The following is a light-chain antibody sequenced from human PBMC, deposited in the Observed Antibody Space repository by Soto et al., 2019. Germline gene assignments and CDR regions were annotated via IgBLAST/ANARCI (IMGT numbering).Light chain of an antibody. J-gene: IGKJ2*01. V-gene: IGKV3-20*01. Sequence: EIVLTQSPGTLSLSPGERATLSCRASQSVSSSYLAWYQQKPGQAPRLLIYGACSRATGIPDQFSGSGSGTGLTLTISRLEPEDVAVYYCQQYGSSSYTCGQGTKLEIK. CDR1: QSVSSSY. CDR3: QQYGSSSYT. CDR2: GAC.